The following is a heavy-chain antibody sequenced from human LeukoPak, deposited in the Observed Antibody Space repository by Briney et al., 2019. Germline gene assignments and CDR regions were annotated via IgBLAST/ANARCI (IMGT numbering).Heavy chain of an antibody. D-gene: IGHD1-26*01. V-gene: IGHV1-2*06. CDR3: ARVPPRGSGSYNSLDY. J-gene: IGHJ4*02. CDR1: GYTFTGYY. Sequence: GASVKVSCKASGYTFTGYYMHWVRQAPGQGLEWMGRINPNSGGTNYAQKFQGRVTMTRDTSISTAYMELSRLRSDDTAVYYCARVPPRGSGSYNSLDYWGQGTLVTVSS. CDR2: INPNSGGT.